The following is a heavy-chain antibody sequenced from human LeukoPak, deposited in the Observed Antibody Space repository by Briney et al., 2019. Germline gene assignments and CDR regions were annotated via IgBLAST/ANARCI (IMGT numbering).Heavy chain of an antibody. D-gene: IGHD2-15*01. Sequence: PSETLSLTCTVSGGSISSSSYYWGWIRQPPGKGLEWIGSIYHSGSTYYNPSLKSRVTISVDTSKNQFSLKLSSVTAADTAVYYCARDQNCSGGSCYSFSPYYYYMDVWGKGTTVTVSS. J-gene: IGHJ6*03. CDR1: GGSISSSSYY. CDR3: ARDQNCSGGSCYSFSPYYYYMDV. V-gene: IGHV4-39*07. CDR2: IYHSGST.